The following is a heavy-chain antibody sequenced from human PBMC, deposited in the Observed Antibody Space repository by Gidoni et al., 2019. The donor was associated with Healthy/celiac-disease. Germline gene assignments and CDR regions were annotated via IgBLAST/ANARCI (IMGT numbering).Heavy chain of an antibody. CDR2: MNPNSGNT. CDR1: GYTFPSYD. J-gene: IGHJ6*02. V-gene: IGHV1-8*01. Sequence: QVQLVQSGAEAKKPGASVTVSCTASGYTFPSYDINWLRQATGQGLEWMGWMNPNSGNTGYAQKFQGRVTMTRNTSISTAYMELSSLRSEDTAVYYCASWTAAAGTVYYYGMDVWGQGTTVTVSS. CDR3: ASWTAAAGTVYYYGMDV. D-gene: IGHD6-13*01.